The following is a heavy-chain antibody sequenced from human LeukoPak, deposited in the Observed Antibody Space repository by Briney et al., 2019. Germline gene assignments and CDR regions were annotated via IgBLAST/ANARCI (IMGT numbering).Heavy chain of an antibody. CDR3: ARWGIFGVVFESVFPFDI. D-gene: IGHD3-3*01. V-gene: IGHV4-39*01. CDR1: GGSISSSSYY. Sequence: SETLSLTCTVSGGSISSSSYYWGWIRQPPGKGLEWIGSIYYSGSTYYNPSLKSRVTISVDTSKNQFSLKLSSVTAADTAVYYYARWGIFGVVFESVFPFDIWGQGTMVTVSS. J-gene: IGHJ3*02. CDR2: IYYSGST.